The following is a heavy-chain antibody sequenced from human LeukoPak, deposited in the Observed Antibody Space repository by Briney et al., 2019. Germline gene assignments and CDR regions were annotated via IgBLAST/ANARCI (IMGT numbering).Heavy chain of an antibody. V-gene: IGHV4-31*03. Sequence: SETLSLTCTVSDGSISSGGYYWSWIRQHPGKGLEWIGYIYYSGSTYYNPSLKSRVTISVDTSKNQFSLKLSSVTAADTAVYYCARTASLERYCSGDSCYPDYYYYYGMDVWGQGTTVTVSS. CDR3: ARTASLERYCSGDSCYPDYYYYYGMDV. CDR1: DGSISSGGYY. J-gene: IGHJ6*02. D-gene: IGHD2-15*01. CDR2: IYYSGST.